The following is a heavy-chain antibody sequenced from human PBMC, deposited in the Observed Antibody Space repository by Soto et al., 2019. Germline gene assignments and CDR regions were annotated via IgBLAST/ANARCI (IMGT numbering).Heavy chain of an antibody. CDR2: ISGSGGST. CDR1: GFTFSSYA. Sequence: AGGSLRLSCAASGFTFSSYAMSWVRQAPGKGLEWVSAISGSGGSTYYADSVKGRFTISRDNSKNTLYLQMNSLRAEDTAVYYCAKDRMQWLDNDYWGQGTLVTVSS. CDR3: AKDRMQWLDNDY. D-gene: IGHD6-19*01. V-gene: IGHV3-23*01. J-gene: IGHJ4*02.